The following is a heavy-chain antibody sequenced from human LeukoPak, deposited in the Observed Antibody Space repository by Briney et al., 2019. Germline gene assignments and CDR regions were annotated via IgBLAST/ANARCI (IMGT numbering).Heavy chain of an antibody. CDR1: GGTFRSNA. Sequence: ASVKVSFKASGGTFRSNAISWVRQAPGQGLEWMGGITPIFGTANYAQKFQGRVTITAVESMSTAYMEPSSLRSEDTAVYYCARAVGYSSTYSPFNWFDPWGQGALVTVSS. J-gene: IGHJ5*02. CDR2: ITPIFGTA. V-gene: IGHV1-69*13. CDR3: ARAVGYSSTYSPFNWFDP. D-gene: IGHD6-13*01.